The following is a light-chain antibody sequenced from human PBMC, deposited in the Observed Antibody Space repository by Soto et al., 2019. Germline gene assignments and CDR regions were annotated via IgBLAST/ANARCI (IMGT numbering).Light chain of an antibody. J-gene: IGLJ2*01. V-gene: IGLV1-40*01. CDR1: SSNIGAGYD. Sequence: QSVLTQPPSVSGAPGQRVTISCTGSSSNIGAGYDVHWYQHLPGTAPKLLVHGNNDRPSGVPDRFSASKSDTSASLAITGLQVEDEADYHCQSFDSRLSGWVFGGGTKLTVL. CDR3: QSFDSRLSGWV. CDR2: GNN.